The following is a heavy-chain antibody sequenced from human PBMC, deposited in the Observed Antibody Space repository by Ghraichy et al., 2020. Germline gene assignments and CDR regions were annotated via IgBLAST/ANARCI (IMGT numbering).Heavy chain of an antibody. D-gene: IGHD3-3*01. CDR3: VREEDGYDFYFDR. CDR2: INLDGRTT. CDR1: GYTFSNYL. J-gene: IGHJ4*02. V-gene: IGHV3-74*01. Sequence: GGSLRLSCAASGYTFSNYLMHWVRQAPGKGLEWVLRINLDGRTTRYADSVRGRFTVSRDNARNTLSLQMSGLRAEDTAVYYCVREEDGYDFYFDRWGQGTLVTVSS.